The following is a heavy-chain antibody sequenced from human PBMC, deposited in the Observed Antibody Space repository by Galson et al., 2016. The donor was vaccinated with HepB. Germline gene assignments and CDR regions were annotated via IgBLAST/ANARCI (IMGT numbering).Heavy chain of an antibody. Sequence: SVKVSCKAPGYTFTNYAMHWVRQAPGQRLEWMGWIIPGNGDTKYSQKFQGRVTISRDTSASTAYMELSSLISEDTAVYYCAREGSYYTLDYWGQGTLVTVSS. J-gene: IGHJ4*02. D-gene: IGHD1-26*01. CDR3: AREGSYYTLDY. CDR1: GYTFTNYA. V-gene: IGHV1-3*01. CDR2: IIPGNGDT.